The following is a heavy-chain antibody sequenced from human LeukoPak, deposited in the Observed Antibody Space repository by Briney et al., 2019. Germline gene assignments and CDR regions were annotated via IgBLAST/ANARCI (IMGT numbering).Heavy chain of an antibody. CDR3: ARSMYGEGRRIIDFDY. D-gene: IGHD4/OR15-4a*01. V-gene: IGHV3-72*01. CDR2: TRNKVNSYTT. CDR1: GFTFSDHY. Sequence: GGSLTLSCAASGFTFSDHYIDWLRPAPGKGRAWVARTRNKVNSYTTAYAASVTGRFTVSRDDSSNSVYLQMNSLKIEDTAVYYCARSMYGEGRRIIDFDYWGQGSLLTVSS. J-gene: IGHJ4*02.